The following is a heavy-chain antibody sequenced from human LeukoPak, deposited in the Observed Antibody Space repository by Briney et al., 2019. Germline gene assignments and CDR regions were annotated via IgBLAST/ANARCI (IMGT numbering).Heavy chain of an antibody. CDR2: ISAYNGNT. V-gene: IGHV1-18*01. D-gene: IGHD6-6*01. CDR1: GYTFTSYG. CDR3: AGSIAAHMTKWFDP. Sequence: ASVKVSCKASGYTFTSYGISWVRQAPGQGLEWMGWISAYNGNTNYAQKFQGRVTITADESTSTAYMELSSLRSEDTAVYYCAGSIAAHMTKWFDPWGQGTLVTVSS. J-gene: IGHJ5*02.